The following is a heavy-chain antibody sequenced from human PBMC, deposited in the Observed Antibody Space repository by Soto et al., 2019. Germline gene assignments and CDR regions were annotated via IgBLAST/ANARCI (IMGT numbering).Heavy chain of an antibody. Sequence: PGGSLRLSXAASGFTVSSNYMSWVRLAPGGGLEWVSIIYSSSTIYYADSVKGRFTISRDNAKNSLYLQMNSLRDEDTAVYYCARGPYYYDSSGYWGYWGQGTLVTVSS. CDR1: GFTVSSNY. CDR2: IYSSSTI. CDR3: ARGPYYYDSSGYWGY. D-gene: IGHD3-22*01. V-gene: IGHV3-66*01. J-gene: IGHJ4*02.